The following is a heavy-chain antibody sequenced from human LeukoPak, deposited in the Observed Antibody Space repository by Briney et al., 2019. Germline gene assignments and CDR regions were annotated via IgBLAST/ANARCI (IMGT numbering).Heavy chain of an antibody. CDR2: VSTNGETA. CDR1: GFIFSNYG. J-gene: IGHJ4*02. D-gene: IGHD5-18*01. Sequence: GGSLRLSCAASGFIFSNYGMNWVSQPPGKGLEGGSGVSTNGETAYYEDSVKGRFTISRDNSKNTVYLQVRGLRAEDTAVYYCAKDLGWIQFGYWGQGALVTVSS. CDR3: AKDLGWIQFGY. V-gene: IGHV3-23*01.